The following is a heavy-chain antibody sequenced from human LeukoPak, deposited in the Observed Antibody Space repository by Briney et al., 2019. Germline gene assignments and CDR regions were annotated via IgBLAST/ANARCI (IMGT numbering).Heavy chain of an antibody. V-gene: IGHV1-18*01. J-gene: IGHJ4*02. CDR2: ISGSNGNT. CDR1: GYSFNRYG. Sequence: VASVKVSCKASGYSFNRYGVSWVRQAPGRGLEWVGWISGSNGNTYYAQNFQGRVTMTTDVSTGTAYMDLNNLSFDDTAMYYCARSGRGTYYYFDLWGQGTLVSVSS. CDR3: ARSGRGTYYYFDL. D-gene: IGHD1-26*01.